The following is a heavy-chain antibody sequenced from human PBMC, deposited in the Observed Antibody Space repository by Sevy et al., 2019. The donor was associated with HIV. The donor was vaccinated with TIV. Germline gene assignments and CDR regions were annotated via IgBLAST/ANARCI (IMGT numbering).Heavy chain of an antibody. Sequence: GGSLRLSCAASGFTFSDHYMEWVRQAPGKGLEWVGRTRNKADGYTTENAASVKGRFTISRDDSKNSLYLQMNSLKTEDTAVYYCATHAGIAAAGRVFDYWGQGSLVTVSS. CDR3: ATHAGIAAAGRVFDY. CDR2: TRNKADGYTT. CDR1: GFTFSDHY. V-gene: IGHV3-72*01. J-gene: IGHJ4*02. D-gene: IGHD6-13*01.